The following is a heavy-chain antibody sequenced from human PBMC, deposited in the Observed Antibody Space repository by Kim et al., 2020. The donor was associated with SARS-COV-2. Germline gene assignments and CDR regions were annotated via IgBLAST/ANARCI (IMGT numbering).Heavy chain of an antibody. CDR3: VRQTVKNRSLSGMDV. CDR1: GFTVSSNY. V-gene: IGHV3-53*01. Sequence: GGSLRLSCAASGFTVSSNYMSWVRQAPGKGLEWVSVIYSGGSTYYADSVKGRFTISRDNSKNTLYLQMNSLRAEDTAVYYCVRQTVKNRSLSGMDVWGQGTTVTVSS. D-gene: IGHD4-17*01. CDR2: IYSGGST. J-gene: IGHJ6*02.